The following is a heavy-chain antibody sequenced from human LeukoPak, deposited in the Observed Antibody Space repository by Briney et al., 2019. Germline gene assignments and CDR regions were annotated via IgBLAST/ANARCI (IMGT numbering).Heavy chain of an antibody. D-gene: IGHD3-10*01. CDR3: ARDTVTMVRGVIIANPYYYGMDV. V-gene: IGHV3-33*01. CDR1: GFTFSSYG. CDR2: IWYDGSNK. Sequence: GRSLRLSCAASGFTFSSYGMHWVRQAPGKGLEGVAVIWYDGSNKYYADSVKGRFTISRDNSKNTLYLQMNSLRAEDTAVYYCARDTVTMVRGVIIANPYYYGMDVWGKGTTVTVSS. J-gene: IGHJ6*04.